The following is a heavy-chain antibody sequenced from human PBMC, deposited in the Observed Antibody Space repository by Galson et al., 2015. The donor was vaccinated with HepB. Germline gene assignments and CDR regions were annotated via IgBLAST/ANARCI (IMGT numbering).Heavy chain of an antibody. D-gene: IGHD4-11*01. CDR1: GFTVSGSY. J-gene: IGHJ4*02. Sequence: SLRHSCAASGFTVSGSYMSWVRQAPRKGLEWVSVFHSDGDSDYADSVKGPFTISSDNSKNTLYLQMNSLRAEDTAVYFCARDHFDYSNAIYYFDSWGQGTLVTVSS. CDR3: ARDHFDYSNAIYYFDS. V-gene: IGHV3-53*01. CDR2: FHSDGDS.